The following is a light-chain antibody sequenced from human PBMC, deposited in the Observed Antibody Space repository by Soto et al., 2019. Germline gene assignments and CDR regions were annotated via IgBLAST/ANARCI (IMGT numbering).Light chain of an antibody. CDR1: QGISNY. Sequence: DIQMTQSPSSLSASVGDRVTITCRASQGISNYLAWYQQQPGKVPKLLIYVASTLQGVPSRFSGSGSGTDFTLTISSLQPEDVATYYCQKYNSAPWTFGQGTKVEIK. V-gene: IGKV1-27*01. CDR2: VAS. CDR3: QKYNSAPWT. J-gene: IGKJ1*01.